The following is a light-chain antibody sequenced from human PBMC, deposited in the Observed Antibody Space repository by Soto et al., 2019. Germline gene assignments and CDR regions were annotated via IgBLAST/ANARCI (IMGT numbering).Light chain of an antibody. Sequence: DIQMTQSPSSLSASVGDRVTITCRASQSISSYLNWYQQKPGKAPKLLIYAASSLQSGVPSRSSGSRSGTDFTLTISSLQPEDFATYYCQQSYSTPSITVGQGTRREIK. CDR2: AAS. CDR3: QQSYSTPSIT. J-gene: IGKJ5*01. V-gene: IGKV1-39*01. CDR1: QSISSY.